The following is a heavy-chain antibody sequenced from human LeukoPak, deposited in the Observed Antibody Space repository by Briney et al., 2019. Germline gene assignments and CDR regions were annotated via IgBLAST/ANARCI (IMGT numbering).Heavy chain of an antibody. V-gene: IGHV4-59*01. J-gene: IGHJ3*02. CDR2: IYYSGST. CDR3: ARDAGIFDI. CDR1: GGSISSYY. Sequence: SETLSLTCTVSGGSISSYYWSWIRQPPGKGLEWIGYIYYSGSTNYNPSLKSRVTIPVDTSKNQFSLKLNSVTAADTAVYYCARDAGIFDIWGQGTMVTVSS.